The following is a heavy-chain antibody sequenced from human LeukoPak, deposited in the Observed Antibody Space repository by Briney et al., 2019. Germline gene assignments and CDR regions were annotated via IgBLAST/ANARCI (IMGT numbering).Heavy chain of an antibody. CDR1: GFTFSSYG. CDR3: AKCPLAVAGSHAEYFQH. Sequence: GGSLRLSCAASGFTFSSYGMHWVRQAPGKGLEWVAFIRYDGSNKYYADSVKGRFTISRDNSKNTLYLQMNGLRAEDTAVYYCAKCPLAVAGSHAEYFQHWGQGTLVTVSS. J-gene: IGHJ1*01. D-gene: IGHD6-19*01. CDR2: IRYDGSNK. V-gene: IGHV3-30*02.